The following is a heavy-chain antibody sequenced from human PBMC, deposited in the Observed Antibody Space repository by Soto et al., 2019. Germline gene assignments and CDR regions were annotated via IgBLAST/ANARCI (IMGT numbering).Heavy chain of an antibody. J-gene: IGHJ4*02. CDR2: ISAYNGNT. V-gene: IGHV1-18*01. D-gene: IGHD3-22*01. Sequence: GASVKVSCKASGYTFTSYGISWVRQAPGQGLEWMGWISAYNGNTNYAQKLQGRVTMTTDTSTSTAYMELRSLRSDDTAVYYCARDVGTYYYDSSGPRSFDYWGQGTLVTVSS. CDR3: ARDVGTYYYDSSGPRSFDY. CDR1: GYTFTSYG.